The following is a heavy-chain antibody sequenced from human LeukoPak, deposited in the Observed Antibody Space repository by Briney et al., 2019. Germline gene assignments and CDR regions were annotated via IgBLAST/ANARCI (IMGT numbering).Heavy chain of an antibody. CDR1: GGSISSSRDY. CDR2: IYYSGST. CDR3: ARGGLISLANTPLGAFDI. Sequence: SETLSLTCIVSGGSISSSRDYWAWIRQPPGKGLEWIANIYYSGSTYYSPSLKSRVIISVDTSKNQFSLKLSSVTPEDTAAYYCARGGLISLANTPLGAFDIWGQGTMVSVSS. J-gene: IGHJ3*02. D-gene: IGHD3/OR15-3a*01. V-gene: IGHV4-39*01.